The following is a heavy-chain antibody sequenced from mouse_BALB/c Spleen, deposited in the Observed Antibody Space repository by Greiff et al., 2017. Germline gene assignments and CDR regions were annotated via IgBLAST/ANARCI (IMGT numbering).Heavy chain of an antibody. J-gene: IGHJ3*01. CDR2: ISSGGSYT. CDR1: VFTFSSYA. CDR3: AREPFAY. V-gene: IGHV5-9-4*01. Sequence: EVQLVESGGGLVKPGGSLKLSCAASVFTFSSYAMSWVRQSPEKRLEWVAEISSGGSYTYYPDTVTGRFTISRDNAKNTLYLEMSSLRSEDTAMYYCAREPFAYWGQGTLVTVSA.